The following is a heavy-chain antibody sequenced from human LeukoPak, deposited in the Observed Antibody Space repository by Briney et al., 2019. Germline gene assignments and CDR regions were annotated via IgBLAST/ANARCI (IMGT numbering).Heavy chain of an antibody. V-gene: IGHV3-30-3*01. CDR1: GFTFSSYR. D-gene: IGHD1-26*01. CDR2: ISSDGNTK. CDR3: ARRRIVGSTDDAFDI. Sequence: GGSLRLSCAVSGFTFSSYRMHWVRQAPGKGLEWAAVISSDGNTKYYADSVEGRFTISRDNSNNTLYLQMNSLGADDTAIYYCARRRIVGSTDDAFDIWGQGTMVTLSS. J-gene: IGHJ3*02.